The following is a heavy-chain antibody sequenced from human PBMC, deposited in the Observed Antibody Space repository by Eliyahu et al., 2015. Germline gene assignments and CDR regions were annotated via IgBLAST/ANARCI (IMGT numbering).Heavy chain of an antibody. V-gene: IGHV4-34*01. D-gene: IGHD7-27*01. Sequence: QVQLQQWGAGLLKPSETLSLXXXVXGGSFSGXYXSWIRQPPGKGLEWIGEINHSGSTNYNPSLKSRVTISVDTSKNQFSLKLSSVTAADTAVYYCARAGTGDSHWFDPWGQGTLVTVSS. CDR2: INHSGST. CDR1: GGSFSGXY. J-gene: IGHJ5*02. CDR3: ARAGTGDSHWFDP.